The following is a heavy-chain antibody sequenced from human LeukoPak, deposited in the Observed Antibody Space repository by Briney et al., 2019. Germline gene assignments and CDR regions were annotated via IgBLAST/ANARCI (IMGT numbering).Heavy chain of an antibody. CDR3: ARGLVLWFGEATYNWFDP. Sequence: SETLSLTCAVYGGSFSGNYWSWIRQPPGKGLEWIGEIDHSGSTNYNPSLKSRVTISVDTSKNQFSLKLSSVTAADTAVYYCARGLVLWFGEATYNWFDPWGQGTLVTVSS. CDR1: GGSFSGNY. V-gene: IGHV4-34*01. D-gene: IGHD3-10*01. J-gene: IGHJ5*02. CDR2: IDHSGST.